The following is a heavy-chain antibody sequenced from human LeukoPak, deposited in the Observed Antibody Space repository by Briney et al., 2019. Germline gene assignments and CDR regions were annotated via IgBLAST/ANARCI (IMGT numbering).Heavy chain of an antibody. D-gene: IGHD1-26*01. CDR3: ARGVGATHGQHYFDS. J-gene: IGHJ4*02. CDR1: GDSVPTYNAA. Sequence: SQTLSLTCAISGDSVPTYNAAWNWIRQSPSRGLEWLGRTYYRSKWNNEYAVSVKSRITINPDTSKNQFSLQLNSVTPEDTAVYYCARGVGATHGQHYFDSWGQGTLVTVSS. CDR2: TYYRSKWNN. V-gene: IGHV6-1*01.